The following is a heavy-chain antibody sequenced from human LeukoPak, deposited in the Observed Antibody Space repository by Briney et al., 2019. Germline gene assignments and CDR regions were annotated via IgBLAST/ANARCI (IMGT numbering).Heavy chain of an antibody. V-gene: IGHV4-61*02. J-gene: IGHJ4*02. CDR2: IYTSGST. Sequence: SETLSLTCTVSGGSISSGSYYWSWIRQPAGKGLEWIGRIYTSGSTNYNPSLKSRVTISVDTSKNQFSPKLCSVTAADTAVYYCARGYDYVWGSYVDYWGQGTLVTVSS. D-gene: IGHD3-16*01. CDR3: ARGYDYVWGSYVDY. CDR1: GGSISSGSYY.